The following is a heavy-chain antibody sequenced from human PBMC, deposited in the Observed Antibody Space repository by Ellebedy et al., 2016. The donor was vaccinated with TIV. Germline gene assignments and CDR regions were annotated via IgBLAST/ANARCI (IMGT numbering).Heavy chain of an antibody. CDR1: GGSISSHY. D-gene: IGHD5-18*01. V-gene: IGHV4-59*08. CDR3: ARHRRYTYGYLVD. Sequence: MPSETLSLTCTVSGGSISSHYWSWIRQPPGKGLEWIGYFFYSGSTNSNPSLKSRVTVSVDTSKNQFSLHLSSVTAADTAVYYCARHRRYTYGYLVDWGQGTLVTVSS. CDR2: FFYSGST. J-gene: IGHJ4*02.